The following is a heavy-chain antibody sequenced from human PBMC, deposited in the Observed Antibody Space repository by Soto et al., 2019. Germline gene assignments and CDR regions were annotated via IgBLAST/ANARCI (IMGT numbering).Heavy chain of an antibody. J-gene: IGHJ3*02. CDR3: AIDRPEGTTPGIAVAGTNDAFDI. CDR1: GFTFSSYW. D-gene: IGHD6-19*01. CDR2: IKKDGSEK. Sequence: GGSLRLSCAASGFTFSSYWMSWVRQAPGKGLEWVANIKKDGSEKYYVDSVKGRFTISRDNAKNSLYLQMNSLRAEDTAVYYWAIDRPEGTTPGIAVAGTNDAFDIWGQGTMVTVSS. V-gene: IGHV3-7*01.